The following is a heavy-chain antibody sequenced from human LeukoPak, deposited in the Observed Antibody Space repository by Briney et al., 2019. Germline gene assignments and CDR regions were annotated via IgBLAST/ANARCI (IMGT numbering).Heavy chain of an antibody. CDR1: GFTFSSYS. D-gene: IGHD6-19*01. CDR3: ARADGSGWYPYYFDY. V-gene: IGHV3-48*01. Sequence: PGGSLRLSCAASGFTFSSYSMNWVRQAPGKGLEWVSYISSSSSTIYYADSVKGRFTISRDNAKNSLYLQMNSLRAEDTAVYYCARADGSGWYPYYFDYWGQGTLVTVSS. J-gene: IGHJ4*02. CDR2: ISSSSSTI.